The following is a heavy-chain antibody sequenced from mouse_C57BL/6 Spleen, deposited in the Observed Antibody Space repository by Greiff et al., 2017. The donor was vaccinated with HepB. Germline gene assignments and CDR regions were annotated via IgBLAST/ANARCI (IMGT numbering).Heavy chain of an antibody. D-gene: IGHD2-2*01. J-gene: IGHJ3*01. CDR3: ATDGYDRGAWLAY. CDR1: GYTFTSYW. CDR2: IHPSDSDT. V-gene: IGHV1-74*01. Sequence: VQLQQSGAELVKPGASVKVSCKASGYTFTSYWMHWVKQRPGQGLEWIGRIHPSDSDTNYNQKFKGKATLTVDKSSSTAYMQLSSLTSEDSAVYYCATDGYDRGAWLAYWGQGTLVTVSA.